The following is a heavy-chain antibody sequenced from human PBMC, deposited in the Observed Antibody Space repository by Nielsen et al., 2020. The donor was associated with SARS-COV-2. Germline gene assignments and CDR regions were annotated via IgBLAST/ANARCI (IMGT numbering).Heavy chain of an antibody. D-gene: IGHD2-15*01. CDR1: GGSFSGYY. J-gene: IGHJ4*02. V-gene: IGHV4-34*01. CDR3: ARGSCGGSCYSLPRDFDY. Sequence: SETLSLTCAVYGGSFSGYYWSWIRQPPGKGLEWIGEINHSGSTNYNPSLKSRVTISVDTSKNQFSLKLSSVTAADTAVYYCARGSCGGSCYSLPRDFDYWGQGTLVTVSS. CDR2: INHSGST.